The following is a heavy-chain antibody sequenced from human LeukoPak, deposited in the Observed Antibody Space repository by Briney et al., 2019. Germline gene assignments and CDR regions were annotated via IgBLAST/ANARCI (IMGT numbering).Heavy chain of an antibody. CDR1: GGSISSSSYY. D-gene: IGHD3-3*01. Sequence: PSETLSLTCTVSGGSISSSSYYWGWIRQPPGKGLEWIGSIYYSGSTYYNPSLKSRVTISVDTSKNQFSLKLSSVTAADTAMYYCARHIEGGYDFWSGYSQSNWFDPWGQGTLVTVSS. J-gene: IGHJ5*02. V-gene: IGHV4-39*01. CDR2: IYYSGST. CDR3: ARHIEGGYDFWSGYSQSNWFDP.